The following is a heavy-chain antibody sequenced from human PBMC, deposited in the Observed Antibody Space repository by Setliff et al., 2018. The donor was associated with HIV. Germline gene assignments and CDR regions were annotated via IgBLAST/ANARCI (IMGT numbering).Heavy chain of an antibody. V-gene: IGHV4-39*01. CDR3: ARLGDNSDWRSNYFFYYMDV. J-gene: IGHJ6*03. CDR2: LFHTGSS. D-gene: IGHD3-22*01. CDR1: GDSLAGSPYS. Sequence: PSETLSLTCTVSGDSLAGSPYSWGWVRQPPGQGLEWLGNLFHTGSSYFNPSLKSRLTMSVDTSKNQFSLSLISMTAADSAVYYCARLGDNSDWRSNYFFYYMDVWGKGTTVTVSS.